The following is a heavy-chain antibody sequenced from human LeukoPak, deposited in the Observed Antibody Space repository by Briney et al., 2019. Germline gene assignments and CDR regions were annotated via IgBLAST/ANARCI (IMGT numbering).Heavy chain of an antibody. V-gene: IGHV1-46*03. CDR3: ARGREPRRPSYFYY. J-gene: IGHJ4*02. Sequence: ASGKLSCKASGYTFTSYYMHWVRQAPRQGLEWMGIINPSVGSTSYAQKLQGRGTMTRATSTSPVYMELSSLRSEDPAVYYCARGREPRRPSYFYYWGQGTLVTLSS. CDR1: GYTFTSYY. CDR2: INPSVGST.